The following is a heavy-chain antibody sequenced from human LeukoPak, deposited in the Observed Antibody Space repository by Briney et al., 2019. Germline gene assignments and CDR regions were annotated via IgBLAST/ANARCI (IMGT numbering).Heavy chain of an antibody. CDR2: IIPIFGTA. CDR3: ACAYYYDSSGEFDY. D-gene: IGHD3-22*01. V-gene: IGHV1-69*05. CDR1: GGTFSSYA. Sequence: SVKVSCKASGGTFSSYAISWVRQAPGQRLEWMGGIIPIFGTANYAQKFQGRVTITTDESTSTAYMELSSLRSEDTAVYYCACAYYYDSSGEFDYWGQGTLLTVSS. J-gene: IGHJ4*02.